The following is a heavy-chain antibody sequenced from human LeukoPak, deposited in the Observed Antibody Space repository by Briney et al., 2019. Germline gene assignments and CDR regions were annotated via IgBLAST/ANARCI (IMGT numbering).Heavy chain of an antibody. D-gene: IGHD2-2*01. CDR2: IYYSGST. J-gene: IGHJ6*03. V-gene: IGHV4-34*01. Sequence: PSETLSLTCAVYGGSFSGYYWSWIRQPPGKGLEWIGSIYYSGSTYYNPSLKSRVTISVDTSKNQFSLKLSSVTAADTAVYYCARYHNYYYMDVWGKGTTVTVSS. CDR3: ARYHNYYYMDV. CDR1: GGSFSGYY.